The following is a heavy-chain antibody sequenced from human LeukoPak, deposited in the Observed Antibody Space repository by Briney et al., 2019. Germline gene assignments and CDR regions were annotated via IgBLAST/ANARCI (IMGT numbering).Heavy chain of an antibody. Sequence: GGSLRLSCAASGFTFSRYSMNWVRQAPGKGLEWVSSISSSSSYIYYADSVKGRFTISRDNAKNSLYLQMNSLRAEDTAVYYCARDTYYYDSSGYYWFDPWAQGTLVTVSS. D-gene: IGHD3-22*01. CDR2: ISSSSSYI. CDR1: GFTFSRYS. J-gene: IGHJ5*02. CDR3: ARDTYYYDSSGYYWFDP. V-gene: IGHV3-21*01.